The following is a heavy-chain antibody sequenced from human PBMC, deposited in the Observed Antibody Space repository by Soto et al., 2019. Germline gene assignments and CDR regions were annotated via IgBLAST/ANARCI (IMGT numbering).Heavy chain of an antibody. V-gene: IGHV3-30-3*01. CDR1: GFTFSSYA. J-gene: IGHJ4*02. CDR3: ARDYGSGSYLEDY. CDR2: ISYDGSNK. D-gene: IGHD3-10*01. Sequence: GSLRLSCAASGFTFSSYAMHWVRQAPGKGLEWVAVISYDGSNKYYADSVKGRFTISRDNSKNTLYLQMNSLRAEDTAVYYCARDYGSGSYLEDYWGQGTLVTVS.